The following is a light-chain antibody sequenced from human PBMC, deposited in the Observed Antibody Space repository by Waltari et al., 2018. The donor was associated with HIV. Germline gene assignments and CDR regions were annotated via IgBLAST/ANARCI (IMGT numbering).Light chain of an antibody. CDR3: QQRSDWLT. Sequence: EIVLTQSPATLSLSPGGRAALSCRASRSVSTDLAWYQHNPGQATRLLIYDASKRATGSQARFRGSGSGRDFPRTISNLAPEDFAVYYCQQRSDWLTFGGGTRVES. V-gene: IGKV3-11*02. J-gene: IGKJ4*01. CDR1: RSVSTD. CDR2: DAS.